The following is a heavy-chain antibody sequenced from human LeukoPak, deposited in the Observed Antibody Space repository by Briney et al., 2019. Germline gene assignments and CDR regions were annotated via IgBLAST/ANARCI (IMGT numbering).Heavy chain of an antibody. CDR2: INHSGST. J-gene: IGHJ4*02. D-gene: IGHD3-9*01. Sequence: PSETLSLTCAVYGGSFSGYYWSWIRQPPGKGLEWIGEINHSGSTNYNPSLKSRVTISVDTSKNQFSLKLSSGTAADTAVYYCARGFPRRRYFGWLSAVPFDYWGQGTLVTVSS. CDR3: ARGFPRRRYFGWLSAVPFDY. CDR1: GGSFSGYY. V-gene: IGHV4-34*01.